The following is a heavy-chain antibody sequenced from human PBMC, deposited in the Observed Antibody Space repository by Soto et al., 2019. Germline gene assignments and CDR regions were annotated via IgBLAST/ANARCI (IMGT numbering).Heavy chain of an antibody. V-gene: IGHV3-33*01. CDR3: ARDRSSSYSYAMDL. J-gene: IGHJ6*02. Sequence: QGHLVESGGGVVQPGGSLTLSCSVSDFAFRLHGIHWVRHTPGKGLEWVAMIWHDGTRKYFRDSVRGRFTISRDSAKNKVYLQMNNLRGDDSALYFCARDRSSSYSYAMDLWGQGTTVTVSS. D-gene: IGHD3-10*01. CDR1: DFAFRLHG. CDR2: IWHDGTRK.